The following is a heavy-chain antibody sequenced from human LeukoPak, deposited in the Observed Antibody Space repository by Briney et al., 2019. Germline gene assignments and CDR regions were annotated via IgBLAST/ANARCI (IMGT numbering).Heavy chain of an antibody. D-gene: IGHD6-13*01. V-gene: IGHV4-59*13. CDR1: GGSISSYY. CDR3: ARGVYIAAAQYGY. J-gene: IGHJ4*02. Sequence: SETLSLTCTVSGGSISSYYWSGIRQPPGRGLGWIGYIYYSGTTNYNPSLKSRVTISVDTSKNQFSLKLSSVTAADTAVYYCARGVYIAAAQYGYWGQGTLVTVSS. CDR2: IYYSGTT.